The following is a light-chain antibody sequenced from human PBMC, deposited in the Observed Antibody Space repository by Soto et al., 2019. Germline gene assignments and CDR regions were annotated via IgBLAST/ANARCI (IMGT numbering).Light chain of an antibody. J-gene: IGKJ1*01. V-gene: IGKV1-5*03. CDR1: QTISSW. Sequence: DIPMTQSPSTLSGSVGDRVTITCRASQTISSWLAWYQQKPGKAPKLLIYKASTLKSGVPSRFSGSGSGTEFTLTISSLQRDDFASYYCQHYNSYSEAVGQGTKVELQ. CDR3: QHYNSYSEA. CDR2: KAS.